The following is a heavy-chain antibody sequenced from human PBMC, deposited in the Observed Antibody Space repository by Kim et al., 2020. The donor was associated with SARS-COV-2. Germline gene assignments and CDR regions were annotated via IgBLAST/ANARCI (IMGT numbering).Heavy chain of an antibody. CDR3: ARGELLWFGELAWGRVDAFDI. J-gene: IGHJ3*02. CDR1: GGSISSGSYY. D-gene: IGHD3-10*01. V-gene: IGHV4-61*02. CDR2: IYTSGST. Sequence: SETLSLTCTVSGGSISSGSYYWSWIRQPAGKGLEWIGRIYTSGSTNYNPFLKSRVTISVDTSKNQFSLKLSSVTAADTAVYYCARGELLWFGELAWGRVDAFDIWGQGTMVTVSS.